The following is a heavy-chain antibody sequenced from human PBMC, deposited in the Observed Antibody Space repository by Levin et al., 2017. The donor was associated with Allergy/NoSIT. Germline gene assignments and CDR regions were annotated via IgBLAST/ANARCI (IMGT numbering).Heavy chain of an antibody. Sequence: AGGSLRLSCAASGFTFSSYGMHWVRQAPGKGLEWVAVISYDGSNKYYADSVKGRFTISRDNSKNTLYLQMNSLRAEDTAVYYCAKAMVRGATPYFDYWGQGTLVTVSS. V-gene: IGHV3-30*18. CDR2: ISYDGSNK. CDR1: GFTFSSYG. CDR3: AKAMVRGATPYFDY. J-gene: IGHJ4*02. D-gene: IGHD3-10*01.